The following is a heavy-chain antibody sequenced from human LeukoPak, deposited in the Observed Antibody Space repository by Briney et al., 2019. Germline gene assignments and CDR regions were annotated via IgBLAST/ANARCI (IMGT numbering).Heavy chain of an antibody. CDR1: GGSFRGYY. Sequence: SETLSLTCAVYGGSFRGYYWSWIRQPPRKGLEWIGEINHSGSTNYNPSLKRRVTISVDTSKNHSSLKQRSVTAADAAVDYCAGCPCQKDIWSGYYWDYYYYYMDVWGKGTTVTVSS. CDR3: AGCPCQKDIWSGYYWDYYYYYMDV. CDR2: INHSGST. J-gene: IGHJ6*03. D-gene: IGHD3-3*01. V-gene: IGHV4-34*01.